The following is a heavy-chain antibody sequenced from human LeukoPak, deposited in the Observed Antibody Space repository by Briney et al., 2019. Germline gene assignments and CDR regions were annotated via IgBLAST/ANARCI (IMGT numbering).Heavy chain of an antibody. D-gene: IGHD6-13*01. Sequence: PGGSLRLSCAASGFTFNTNAMSWVRQAPGQGLEWVVSISEDGSKKYYADSVKGRFTISRDNYETTLSLQLISLRGDDTGMYFCAKDSSSSNYYYGLDVWGQGTTVTVSS. CDR3: AKDSSSSNYYYGLDV. CDR2: ISEDGSKK. J-gene: IGHJ6*02. V-gene: IGHV3-30*18. CDR1: GFTFNTNA.